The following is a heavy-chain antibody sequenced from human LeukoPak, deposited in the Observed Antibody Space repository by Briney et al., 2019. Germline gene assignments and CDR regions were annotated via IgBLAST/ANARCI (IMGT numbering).Heavy chain of an antibody. CDR1: GFTFSTYW. Sequence: GGSLRLSCAASGFTFSTYWMNWVRQAPGKGLEWVANIKQDGSERYYVDSVKGRFTVSRDNAKNSLYLQLNSLRADDTAVYYCTRAIFGSAFDIWGQGTMVTVSS. CDR2: IKQDGSER. CDR3: TRAIFGSAFDI. D-gene: IGHD3-10*01. J-gene: IGHJ3*02. V-gene: IGHV3-7*01.